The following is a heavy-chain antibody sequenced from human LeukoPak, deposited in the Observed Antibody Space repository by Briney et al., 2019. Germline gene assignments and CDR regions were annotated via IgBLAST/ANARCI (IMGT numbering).Heavy chain of an antibody. Sequence: GGSLRLSCAASGFTFSSYWMHWVRQAPGKGLVWVSRINSDGSSTSYADSVKGRFTISRDNAKNTLYLQVDSLKAEDTAVYYCAKDFVRITFGGADYWGQGALVTVSS. CDR3: AKDFVRITFGGADY. CDR2: INSDGSST. V-gene: IGHV3-74*01. CDR1: GFTFSSYW. D-gene: IGHD3-16*01. J-gene: IGHJ4*02.